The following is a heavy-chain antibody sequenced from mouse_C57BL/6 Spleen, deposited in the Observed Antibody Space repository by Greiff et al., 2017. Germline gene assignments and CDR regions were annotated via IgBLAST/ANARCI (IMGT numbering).Heavy chain of an antibody. CDR1: GYAFSSSW. J-gene: IGHJ2*01. CDR2: IYPGDGDT. CDR3: AKLYDGYYDFDY. V-gene: IGHV1-82*01. Sequence: QVQLQQSGPELVKPGASVKISCKASGYAFSSSWMNWVKQRPGKGLEWIGRIYPGDGDTNYNGKFKGKATLTADKSSSTAYMQLSSLTSEDSAVYFCAKLYDGYYDFDYWGQGTTLTVSS. D-gene: IGHD2-3*01.